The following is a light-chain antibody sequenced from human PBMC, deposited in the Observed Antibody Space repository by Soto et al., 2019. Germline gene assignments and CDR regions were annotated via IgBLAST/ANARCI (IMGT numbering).Light chain of an antibody. CDR2: DAS. CDR1: QSISNW. J-gene: IGKJ1*01. Sequence: DIQMTHSPSTLSASVGDIVTITCRASQSISNWLAWYQQKPGKAPKLLIYDASSLESGVSLRFSGSGSGTEFTLTISSLQPDDFATYYCQQYNSYSRTLGQGTKVDIK. CDR3: QQYNSYSRT. V-gene: IGKV1-5*01.